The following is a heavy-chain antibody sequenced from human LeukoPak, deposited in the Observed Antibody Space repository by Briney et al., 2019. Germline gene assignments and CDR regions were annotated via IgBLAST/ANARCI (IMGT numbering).Heavy chain of an antibody. CDR3: ASSNSGTYCGGDCYLPYYGMDV. J-gene: IGHJ6*02. V-gene: IGHV3-33*01. Sequence: GGSLRLSCAASGFTFSSYGMHWVRQAPGKGLEWVAVIWYDGSNKYYADSVKGRFTISRDNSKNTLYLQMNSLRAEDTAVYYCASSNSGTYCGGDCYLPYYGMDVWGQGTTVTVSS. D-gene: IGHD2-21*02. CDR2: IWYDGSNK. CDR1: GFTFSSYG.